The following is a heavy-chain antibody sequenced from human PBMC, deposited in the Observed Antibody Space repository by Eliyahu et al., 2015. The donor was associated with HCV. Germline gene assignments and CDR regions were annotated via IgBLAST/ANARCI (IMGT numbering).Heavy chain of an antibody. Sequence: QVQLVQSGAEVKKPGSSVKVSCKASGGTFSSYAISWVRQAPGQGLEWMGRIIPILGIANYAQKFQGRVTITADKSTSTAYMELSSLRSEDTAVYYCARSRSTSLHRSNAFDIWGQGTMVTVSS. D-gene: IGHD2-2*01. V-gene: IGHV1-69*04. CDR2: IIPILGIA. CDR3: ARSRSTSLHRSNAFDI. J-gene: IGHJ3*02. CDR1: GGTFSSYA.